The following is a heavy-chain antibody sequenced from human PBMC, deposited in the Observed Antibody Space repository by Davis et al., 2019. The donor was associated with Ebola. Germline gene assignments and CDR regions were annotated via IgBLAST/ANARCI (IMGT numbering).Heavy chain of an antibody. CDR3: ARQGSSSWYDY. CDR1: GFTFSSYA. CDR2: ISYDGSNK. V-gene: IGHV3-30-3*01. J-gene: IGHJ4*02. D-gene: IGHD6-13*01. Sequence: GESLKISCAASGFTFSSYAMHWVRQAPGKGLEWVAVISYDGSNKYYADSVKGRFTISRDNSKNTLYLQMNSLRAEDTAVYYCARQGSSSWYDYWGQGTLVTVSS.